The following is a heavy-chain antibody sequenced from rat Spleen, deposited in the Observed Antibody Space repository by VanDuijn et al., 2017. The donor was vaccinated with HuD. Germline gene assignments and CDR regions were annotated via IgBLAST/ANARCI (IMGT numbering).Heavy chain of an antibody. CDR2: LSYDGGGT. CDR1: GFIFSDYF. D-gene: IGHD1-10*01. V-gene: IGHV5-20*01. CDR3: TTENYWFAY. Sequence: EVQLVESGGGLVQPGRSLKLSCAASGFIFSDYFMAWIRQTPTKGLEWVASLSYDGGGTYYRDSVKGRFTISRDNAKNTLFLQMDSLRSEDTATYYCTTENYWFAYWGQGTLVTVSS. J-gene: IGHJ3*01.